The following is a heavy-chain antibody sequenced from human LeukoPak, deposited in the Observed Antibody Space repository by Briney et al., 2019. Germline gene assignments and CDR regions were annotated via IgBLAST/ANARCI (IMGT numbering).Heavy chain of an antibody. CDR1: GFTFSDYA. Sequence: GGSLRLSCAASGFTFSDYAMSWVRQAPGKGLEWVSVISGSGGSTDYADSVKGRFTISRDNSKNTLFLRMDSLRADDTAVFYCAKERYGSGKYYFDYWGQGTLVTVSS. D-gene: IGHD3-10*01. V-gene: IGHV3-23*01. J-gene: IGHJ4*02. CDR3: AKERYGSGKYYFDY. CDR2: ISGSGGST.